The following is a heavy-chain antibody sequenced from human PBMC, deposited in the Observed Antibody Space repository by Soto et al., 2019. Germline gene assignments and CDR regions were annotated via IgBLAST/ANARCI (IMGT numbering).Heavy chain of an antibody. CDR2: ISGSGGST. J-gene: IGHJ4*02. CDR3: AKLRCVEICSGFDY. D-gene: IGHD1-1*01. CDR1: GFTFSSYA. Sequence: GGSLRLSCAASGFTFSSYAMTWVRQAPGKGLEWVSTISGSGGSTYYADSVKGRFTFSRDISKTTPFLKLNSLRADDTAVYYCAKLRCVEICSGFDYWGQGALVTVSS. V-gene: IGHV3-23*01.